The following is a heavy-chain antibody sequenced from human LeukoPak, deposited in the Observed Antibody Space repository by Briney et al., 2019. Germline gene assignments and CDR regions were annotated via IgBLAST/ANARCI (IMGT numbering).Heavy chain of an antibody. D-gene: IGHD3-22*01. CDR1: GFTFSSYA. J-gene: IGHJ4*02. V-gene: IGHV3-30-3*02. CDR3: AKSLSGYYEKYYFDY. CDR2: ISYDGSNK. Sequence: GGSLRLSCAASGFTFSSYAMHWVRQAPGKGLEWVAVISYDGSNKYYADSVKGRFTISRDNSKNTLYLQMNSLRAEDTAVYYCAKSLSGYYEKYYFDYWGQGTLVTVSS.